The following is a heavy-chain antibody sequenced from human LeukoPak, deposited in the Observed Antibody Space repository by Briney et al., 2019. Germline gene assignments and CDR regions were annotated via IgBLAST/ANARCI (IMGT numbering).Heavy chain of an antibody. CDR3: ARGRYCSRASCYSYYYYYNMDV. V-gene: IGHV3-30*04. Sequence: GGSLRLSCAASGFPFSSYTMHWVRQSPGKGLEWVAVISFDGSNKYYADSVKGRFTISRDKSKNTLFVQMNSLRVEDTAVYYCARGRYCSRASCYSYYYYYNMDVWGQGTTVAVSS. D-gene: IGHD2-2*01. CDR2: ISFDGSNK. J-gene: IGHJ6*02. CDR1: GFPFSSYT.